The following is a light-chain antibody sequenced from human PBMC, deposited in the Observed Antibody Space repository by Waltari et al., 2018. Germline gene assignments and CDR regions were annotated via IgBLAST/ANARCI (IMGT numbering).Light chain of an antibody. CDR1: QTISSY. CDR3: QQSYITWT. Sequence: DIQMTQSPSSLSASVGDRVIITCRASQTISSYLNWYQQKPGEAPKLLIYAASSLQSGVPSRFSGSGSGTDFTLTISSLQPEDFATYYCQQSYITWTFGQGTKVEIK. V-gene: IGKV1-39*01. J-gene: IGKJ1*01. CDR2: AAS.